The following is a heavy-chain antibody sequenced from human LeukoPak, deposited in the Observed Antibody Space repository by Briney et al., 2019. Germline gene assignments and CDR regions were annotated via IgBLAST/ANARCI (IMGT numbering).Heavy chain of an antibody. CDR2: IKEDGSER. CDR3: ARDLYGDYFFDY. J-gene: IGHJ4*02. V-gene: IGHV3-7*01. CDR1: GFTFSSYY. Sequence: GGSLRLSCVASGFTFSSYYTSWVRQAPGKGLEWVANIKEDGSERYYVDSMKGRFTISRDNAKNSLYLQMNSLRAEDTAVYYCARDLYGDYFFDYWGQGTLVTVSS. D-gene: IGHD4-17*01.